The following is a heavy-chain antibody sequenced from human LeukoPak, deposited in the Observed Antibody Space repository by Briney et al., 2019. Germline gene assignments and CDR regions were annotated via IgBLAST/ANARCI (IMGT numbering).Heavy chain of an antibody. D-gene: IGHD6-13*01. CDR1: GFTFSSYA. Sequence: GGSLRLSCAASGFTFSSYAIHWVRQAPGKGLEWVAVIAIDGINKYYADSVKGRVTLSRDNSKNTVYLQMSSLRVADTGVYYCGRGFSNWSLDYWGQGTLITVSS. J-gene: IGHJ4*02. V-gene: IGHV3-30-3*01. CDR3: GRGFSNWSLDY. CDR2: IAIDGINK.